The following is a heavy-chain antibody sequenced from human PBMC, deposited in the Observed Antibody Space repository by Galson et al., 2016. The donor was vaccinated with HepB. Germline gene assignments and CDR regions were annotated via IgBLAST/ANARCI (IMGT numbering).Heavy chain of an antibody. D-gene: IGHD6-19*01. J-gene: IGHJ4*02. CDR3: ARELTRGRGWTRDY. Sequence: TLSLTCNVSGVSISGGDYYWTWIRQVPGQGLEWIGYIYSSGSTYYNPSLKSRLTMSLDASNNQFSLHLSSVTAADTAVYYCARELTRGRGWTRDYWGKGTLVPVSS. CDR1: GVSISGGDYY. CDR2: IYSSGST. V-gene: IGHV4-31*03.